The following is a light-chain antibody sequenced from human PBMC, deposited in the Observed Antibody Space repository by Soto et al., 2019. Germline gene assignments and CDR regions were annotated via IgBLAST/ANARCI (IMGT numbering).Light chain of an antibody. CDR1: QSVSSN. CDR2: DAL. CDR3: QQRSDWPPWT. V-gene: IGKV3-11*01. Sequence: EIVVTQSPATLSVSPGERVTLSCRASQSVSSNLAWYQQKPGQAPRLLIFDALNRAPGVPARFSGSGSGTDFTLTISSLEPDDFAVYYCQQRSDWPPWTFGQGTKV. J-gene: IGKJ1*01.